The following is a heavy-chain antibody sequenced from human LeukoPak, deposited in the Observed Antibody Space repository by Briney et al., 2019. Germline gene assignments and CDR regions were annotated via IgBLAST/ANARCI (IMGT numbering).Heavy chain of an antibody. CDR1: GGSISSGGYS. D-gene: IGHD1-26*01. CDR2: IYYSGST. Sequence: PSETLSLTCAVSGGSISSGGYSWSWIRQPPGKGLEWIGYIYYSGSTNYNPSLKSRVTISVDTSKNQFSLKLSSVTAADTAVYYCATTYSGSYLSFDPWGQGTLVTVSS. CDR3: ATTYSGSYLSFDP. J-gene: IGHJ5*02. V-gene: IGHV4-30-2*01.